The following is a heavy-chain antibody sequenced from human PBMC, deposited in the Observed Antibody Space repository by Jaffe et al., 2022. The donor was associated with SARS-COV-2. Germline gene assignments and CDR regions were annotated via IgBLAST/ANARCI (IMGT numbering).Heavy chain of an antibody. CDR2: ISGNGGST. CDR3: AKDSSHFIAAPDY. D-gene: IGHD6-6*01. CDR1: GFTFDIYA. Sequence: EVQLLESGGGLVQPGGSLRLSCAASGFTFDIYAMSWVRQAPGKGLEWVSAISGNGGSTYYADSVRGRFTISRDNSKNTLFMQMNSLRAEDTAIYYCAKDSSHFIAAPDYWGQGTLVTVSS. V-gene: IGHV3-23*01. J-gene: IGHJ4*02.